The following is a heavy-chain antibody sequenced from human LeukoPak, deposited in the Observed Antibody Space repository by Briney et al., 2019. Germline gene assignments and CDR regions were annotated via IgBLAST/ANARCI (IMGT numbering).Heavy chain of an antibody. CDR1: GFTFSSYS. CDR2: ISGSGGST. V-gene: IGHV3-23*01. Sequence: GGSLRLSCAASGFTFSSYSMNWVRQAPGKGLEWVSGISGSGGSTYYADSVKGRFTISRDNSKNTLYLQMNSLRAEDTAVYYCAKDIAAAGRSKVDYWGQGTLVTVSS. D-gene: IGHD6-13*01. CDR3: AKDIAAAGRSKVDY. J-gene: IGHJ4*02.